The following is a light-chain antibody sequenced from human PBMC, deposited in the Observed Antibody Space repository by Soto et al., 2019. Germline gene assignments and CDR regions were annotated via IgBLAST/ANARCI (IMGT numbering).Light chain of an antibody. CDR3: HHYVGSPWA. V-gene: IGKV3-20*01. J-gene: IGKJ1*01. CDR1: QSVNIF. Sequence: EIVLTQSPGTLSLSPGERATLSCRASQSVNIFLAWSQQKPGQAPRLLIFHASNRATGVPDRFSGSGSGTDFTLTITRLEPEDSAVYYCHHYVGSPWAFGQGTRVEIK. CDR2: HAS.